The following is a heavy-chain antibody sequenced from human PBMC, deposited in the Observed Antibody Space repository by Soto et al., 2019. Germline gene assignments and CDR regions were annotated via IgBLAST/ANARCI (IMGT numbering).Heavy chain of an antibody. J-gene: IGHJ4*02. CDR3: ARLYSSGWYGPGRY. D-gene: IGHD6-19*01. CDR2: INWNGGST. Sequence: EVQLVESGRGVVRPGGSLRLSCAASGFTFDDYGMSWVRQAPGKGLEWVSGINWNGGSTGYADSVKGRFTISRDNAKNSLHLQMNSLRAEDTALYYCARLYSSGWYGPGRYWGQGTLVTVSS. V-gene: IGHV3-20*04. CDR1: GFTFDDYG.